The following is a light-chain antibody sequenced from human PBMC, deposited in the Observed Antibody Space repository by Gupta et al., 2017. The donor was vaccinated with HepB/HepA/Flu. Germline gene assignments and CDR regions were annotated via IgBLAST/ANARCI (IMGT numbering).Light chain of an antibody. Sequence: QSVLTQPPSASGTPGPRVSLPCSGSSSTIGSNYVYWYQQLPGTAPKLLIYRDNQRPSGVPDRFSGSKSGTSASLAISGLRSEDEADYYCASWDDSLSGQVFGGGTKLTVL. CDR2: RDN. CDR3: ASWDDSLSGQV. J-gene: IGLJ3*02. CDR1: SSTIGSNY. V-gene: IGLV1-47*01.